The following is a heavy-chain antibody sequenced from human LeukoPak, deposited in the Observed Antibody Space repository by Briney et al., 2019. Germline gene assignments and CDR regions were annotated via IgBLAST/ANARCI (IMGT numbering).Heavy chain of an antibody. Sequence: PSETLSLTCTVSGGSISSGSYYWSWIRQPAGKGLEWIGRIYTSGSTNHNPSLKSRVTISVDTSKNQFFLKLSSVTAADTAVYYCARLTEYYYDSSGYYYDYWGQGTLVTVSS. CDR1: GGSISSGSYY. CDR2: IYTSGST. V-gene: IGHV4-61*02. D-gene: IGHD3-22*01. J-gene: IGHJ4*02. CDR3: ARLTEYYYDSSGYYYDY.